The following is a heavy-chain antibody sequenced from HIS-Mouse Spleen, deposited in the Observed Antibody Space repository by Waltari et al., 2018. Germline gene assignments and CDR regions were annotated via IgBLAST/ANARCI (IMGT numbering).Heavy chain of an antibody. Sequence: QLQLKESGPGLVKPSETLSLTCTVPGGSISSSSYYWGWTRPPPGKGLEWIGSIYYSGSTYYNPSLKSRVTISVDTSKNQFSLKLSSVTAADTAVYYCAREIPYSSSWYDWYFDLWGRGTLVTVSS. J-gene: IGHJ2*01. V-gene: IGHV4-39*07. D-gene: IGHD6-13*01. CDR2: IYYSGST. CDR3: AREIPYSSSWYDWYFDL. CDR1: GGSISSSSYY.